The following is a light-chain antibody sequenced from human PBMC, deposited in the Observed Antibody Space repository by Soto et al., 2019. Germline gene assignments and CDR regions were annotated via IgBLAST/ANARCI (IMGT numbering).Light chain of an antibody. CDR1: QSVSSIY. Sequence: EIVLTQSPGTLSLSPGERATLSCRASQSVSSIYLAWYQQKPGQAPRLVIYGASNTATGVPDRFSGSGSGTVFSLTISRLEPEDFAVYYCQQYGGSWTFGQGTKVEI. V-gene: IGKV3-20*01. CDR2: GAS. J-gene: IGKJ1*01. CDR3: QQYGGSWT.